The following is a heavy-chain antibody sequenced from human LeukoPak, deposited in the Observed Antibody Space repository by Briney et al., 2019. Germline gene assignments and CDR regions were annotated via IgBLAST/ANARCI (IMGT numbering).Heavy chain of an antibody. CDR2: INPNSGGT. V-gene: IGHV1-2*02. Sequence: GASVKVSCKASGYTFTGYYMHWVRQAPGQGLEWMGWINPNSGGTNYAQKFQGRVTMTRDTSISTAYMELSRLRSDDTAVYYCARDFYGGNSLYYFGYWGQGTLVTVS. J-gene: IGHJ4*02. CDR3: ARDFYGGNSLYYFGY. CDR1: GYTFTGYY. D-gene: IGHD4-23*01.